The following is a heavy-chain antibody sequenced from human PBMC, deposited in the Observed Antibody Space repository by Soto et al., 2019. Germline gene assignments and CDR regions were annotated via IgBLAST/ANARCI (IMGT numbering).Heavy chain of an antibody. V-gene: IGHV1-8*01. D-gene: IGHD3-10*01. J-gene: IGHJ4*02. CDR3: AIVRASGSSSLLDY. CDR1: GHTFTSYD. CDR2: INPKSGNI. Sequence: VASVKVACKASGHTFTSYDINWVRQATGHGLEWMGWINPKSGNIGYAQKFQGRVTIARDTAIRTAYIAVSRLRSDDTAVYLFAIVRASGSSSLLDYSGQRKFVIISX.